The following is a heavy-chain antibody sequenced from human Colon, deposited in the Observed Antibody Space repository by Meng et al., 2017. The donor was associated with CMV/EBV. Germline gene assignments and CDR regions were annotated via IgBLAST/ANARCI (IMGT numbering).Heavy chain of an antibody. CDR2: IYHSGST. V-gene: IGHV4-4*02. CDR3: ARGRPYSLRYFDWLLLDFDY. D-gene: IGHD3-9*01. Sequence: QGHVHDPGPGLAKPSGTLSLTCAVSGGSISSRNWGSWVRQPPGKGLEWIGEIYHSGSTNYNPSLKSRVTISVDKSKNQFSLKLSSVTAADTAVYYCARGRPYSLRYFDWLLLDFDYWGQGTLVTVSS. J-gene: IGHJ4*02. CDR1: GGSISSRNW.